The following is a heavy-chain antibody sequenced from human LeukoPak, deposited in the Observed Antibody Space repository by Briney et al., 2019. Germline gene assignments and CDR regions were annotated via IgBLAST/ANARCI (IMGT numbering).Heavy chain of an antibody. V-gene: IGHV3-30*04. J-gene: IGHJ3*02. D-gene: IGHD4-23*01. CDR3: ASRGVVTGAFDI. Sequence: GRSLRLSCAASGFTFTSYAMHWVRQAPGKGLEWVAVISFAGDIYYYADSVKGRFTISRDNSRSTLYLHMNSLRAEDTAVYYCASRGVVTGAFDIWGQGTMVTVSS. CDR2: ISFAGDIY. CDR1: GFTFTSYA.